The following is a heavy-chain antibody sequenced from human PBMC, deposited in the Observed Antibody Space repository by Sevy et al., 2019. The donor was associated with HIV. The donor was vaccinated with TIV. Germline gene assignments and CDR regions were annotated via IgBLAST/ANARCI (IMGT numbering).Heavy chain of an antibody. V-gene: IGHV3-30-3*01. CDR1: GFTFSSYA. Sequence: GGSLRLSCAASGFTFSSYAMHWVRQAPGKGLEWVAVISYDGSNKYYADSVKGRFTISRDNSKNTLYLQMTSLRAEDTAVYYCARPLRFGELLPPRLYYYYGMDVWGQGTTVTVSS. CDR3: ARPLRFGELLPPRLYYYYGMDV. J-gene: IGHJ6*02. CDR2: ISYDGSNK. D-gene: IGHD3-10*01.